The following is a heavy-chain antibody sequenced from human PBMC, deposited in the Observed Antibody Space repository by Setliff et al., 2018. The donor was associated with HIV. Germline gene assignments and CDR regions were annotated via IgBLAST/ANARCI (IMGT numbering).Heavy chain of an antibody. Sequence: GGSLRLSCAASGFTFSSFEMNWVRQAPGKGLEWVSYISSSGSTVDYADSMQGRFTFSRVNAKNSLYLQMNSLRAEDTAVYYCARGYTYGSFDFWGRGTLVTVSS. CDR1: GFTFSSFE. V-gene: IGHV3-48*03. CDR2: ISSSGSTV. CDR3: ARGYTYGSFDF. J-gene: IGHJ4*02. D-gene: IGHD5-18*01.